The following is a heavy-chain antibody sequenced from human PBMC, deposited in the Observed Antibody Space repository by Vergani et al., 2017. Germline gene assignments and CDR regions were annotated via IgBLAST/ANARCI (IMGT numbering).Heavy chain of an antibody. J-gene: IGHJ6*02. CDR2: INWNGRDI. D-gene: IGHD2/OR15-2a*01. CDR1: GFTFEDYG. Sequence: EVQLMESGGGVVRPGGSLRLSCAASGFTFEDYGMSWVRQAPGKGLEWVSGINWNGRDIEYVDSVEGRFTISRDNAKKSLYLHMSRLRVEDTALYYCANSVIAGNVGVAYFGMDVWGRGTTVTVSS. V-gene: IGHV3-20*04. CDR3: ANSVIAGNVGVAYFGMDV.